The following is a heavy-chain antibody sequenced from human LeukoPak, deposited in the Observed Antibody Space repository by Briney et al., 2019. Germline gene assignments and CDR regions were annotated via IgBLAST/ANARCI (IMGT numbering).Heavy chain of an antibody. CDR3: ASPPPGSYYNFDY. J-gene: IGHJ4*02. CDR1: GLTFSSYS. V-gene: IGHV3-21*01. D-gene: IGHD3-10*01. CDR2: ISSSSSYI. Sequence: PGGSLRLSCAASGLTFSSYSMNWVRQAPGKGLEWVSSISSSSSYIYYADSVKGRFTISRDNAKNSLYLQMNSLRAEDTAVYYCASPPPGSYYNFDYWGQGTLVTVSS.